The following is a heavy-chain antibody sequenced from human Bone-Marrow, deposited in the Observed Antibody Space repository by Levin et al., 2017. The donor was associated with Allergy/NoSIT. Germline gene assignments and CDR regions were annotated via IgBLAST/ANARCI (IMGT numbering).Heavy chain of an antibody. CDR1: GFTFSSYS. J-gene: IGHJ4*02. CDR3: ARVGPAAIGDY. V-gene: IGHV3-48*01. Sequence: GESLKISCAASGFTFSSYSMNWVRQAPGKGLEWVSYISSSSSTIYYADSVKGRFTISRDNAKNSLYLQMNSLRAEDTAVYYCARVGPAAIGDYWGQGTLVTVSS. CDR2: ISSSSSTI. D-gene: IGHD2-2*01.